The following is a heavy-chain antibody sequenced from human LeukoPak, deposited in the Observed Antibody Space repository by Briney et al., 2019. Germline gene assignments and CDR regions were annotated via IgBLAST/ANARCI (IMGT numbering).Heavy chain of an antibody. Sequence: GGSLRLSCAASGFTFSSYSMNWVRQAPGKGLEWVSYISSSSSTIYYADSVKGRFTISRDNAKNSLYLQMNSLRAEDTAVYYCAGFRVKEWSHDAFDIWGQGTMVTVSS. CDR2: ISSSSSTI. V-gene: IGHV3-48*01. CDR1: GFTFSSYS. CDR3: AGFRVKEWSHDAFDI. D-gene: IGHD3-3*01. J-gene: IGHJ3*02.